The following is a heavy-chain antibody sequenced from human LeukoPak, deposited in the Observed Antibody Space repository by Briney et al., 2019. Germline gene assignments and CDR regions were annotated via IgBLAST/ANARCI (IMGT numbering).Heavy chain of an antibody. CDR2: IYWNDDK. CDR1: GFSLSTSGVG. V-gene: IGHV2-5*01. J-gene: IGHJ3*02. Sequence: SGPTLVNPTQILTLTCTFSGFSLSTSGVGVGWIRQPPGKALEWLALIYWNDDKRYSPSLKSRLTITKDTSKNQVVLTMTNMDPVDTATYYCAHRRRYYEAYAFDIWGQGTMVTVSS. CDR3: AHRRRYYEAYAFDI. D-gene: IGHD3-22*01.